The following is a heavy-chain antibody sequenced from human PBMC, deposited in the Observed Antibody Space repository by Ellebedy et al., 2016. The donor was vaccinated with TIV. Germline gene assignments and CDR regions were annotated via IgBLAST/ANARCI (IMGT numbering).Heavy chain of an antibody. CDR3: ARFSSSWYRRYFDY. CDR1: GGSFSGYY. V-gene: IGHV4-34*01. J-gene: IGHJ4*02. CDR2: INHSGST. Sequence: SETLSLXXAVYGGSFSGYYWSWIRQPPGKGLEWIGEINHSGSTNYNPSLKSRVTISVDTSKNQFSLKLSSVTAADTAVYYCARFSSSWYRRYFDYWGQGTLVTVSS. D-gene: IGHD6-13*01.